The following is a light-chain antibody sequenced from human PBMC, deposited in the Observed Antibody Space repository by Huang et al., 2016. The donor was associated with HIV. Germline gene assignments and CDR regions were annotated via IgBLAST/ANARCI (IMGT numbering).Light chain of an antibody. CDR3: QQLNHYPWIT. CDR2: AAS. Sequence: IQLTQSPSSLSASVGDRVTITCRASQGIRSYLAWYQQKPGKAPTVLVYAASTLQSGVPSRFSGSGSGTDFTLTISSLQPEDFATYYCQQLNHYPWITFGQGTRLEIK. V-gene: IGKV1-9*01. CDR1: QGIRSY. J-gene: IGKJ5*01.